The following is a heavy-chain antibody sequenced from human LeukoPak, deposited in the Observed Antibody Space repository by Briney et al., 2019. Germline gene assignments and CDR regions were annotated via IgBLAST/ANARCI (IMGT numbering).Heavy chain of an antibody. D-gene: IGHD5/OR15-5a*01. Sequence: SETLSLTCTVSTDSITRYYWTWIRQPPGKGLEYIGYVFYSGSTNYNPSLKSRITISVDTSKSHFSLRLTSVTAADTAVYYCARDPSTILGWFDRWGQGTLVTVSS. J-gene: IGHJ5*02. CDR1: TDSITRYY. V-gene: IGHV4-59*01. CDR2: VFYSGST. CDR3: ARDPSTILGWFDR.